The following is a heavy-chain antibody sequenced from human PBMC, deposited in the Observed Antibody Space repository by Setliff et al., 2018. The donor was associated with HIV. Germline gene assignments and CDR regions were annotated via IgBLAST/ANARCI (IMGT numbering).Heavy chain of an antibody. D-gene: IGHD2-2*01. J-gene: IGHJ4*02. CDR2: ISHSGSDI. CDR3: VRKEIGVAAASDYFDY. CDR1: GFTFGSYT. Sequence: GGSLSLSCAVSGFTFGSYTMSWVRQAPGKGLEWISSISHSGSDIYYADSVKGRFTISRDNAKNSLYLQMSSLRAEDTAVYHCVRKEIGVAAASDYFDYWGPGSLVTVSS. V-gene: IGHV3-21*01.